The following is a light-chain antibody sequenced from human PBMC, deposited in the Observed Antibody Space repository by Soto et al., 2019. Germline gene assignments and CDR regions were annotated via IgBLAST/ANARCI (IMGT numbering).Light chain of an antibody. CDR2: DAS. CDR3: QQYGSSTT. V-gene: IGKV3-20*01. CDR1: QTVRNNY. J-gene: IGKJ5*01. Sequence: FVLTQSPVTLSFSPCEIATLSCRASQTVRNNYLAWYQQKPGQAPRLLIYDASSRATGIPDRFSGGGSGTDFTLTISRLEPEDFAVYYCQQYGSSTTFGQGTRLEIK.